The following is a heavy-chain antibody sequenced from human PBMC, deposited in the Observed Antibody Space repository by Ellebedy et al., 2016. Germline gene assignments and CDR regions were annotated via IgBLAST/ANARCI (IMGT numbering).Heavy chain of an antibody. V-gene: IGHV3-66*01. Sequence: GGSLRLFCAASGFTVSTNYMSWVRQAPGKGLEWVSLIYSGGSTYYADSVKGRFTISRDNSKNTLYLQMNSLRAEDTAVYYCAREFSGSYYDDWGQGTLVTVSS. CDR2: IYSGGST. D-gene: IGHD3-10*01. CDR1: GFTVSTNY. CDR3: AREFSGSYYDD. J-gene: IGHJ4*02.